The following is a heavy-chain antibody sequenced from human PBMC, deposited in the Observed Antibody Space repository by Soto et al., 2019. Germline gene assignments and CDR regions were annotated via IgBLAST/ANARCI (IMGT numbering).Heavy chain of an antibody. D-gene: IGHD5-12*01. J-gene: IGHJ4*02. CDR3: ARDIVADLLDS. CDR1: GYTFTSYA. CDR2: INTGNGNT. V-gene: IGHV1-3*04. Sequence: QVQLVQSGAEVKKPGASVKVSCKASGYTFTSYAMHWVRQAPGQRLEWMGWINTGNGNTKYSQKFQVRVTITRDTSASTAYMELSSLRSEDTSVYYCARDIVADLLDSWGQGTLVTVSS.